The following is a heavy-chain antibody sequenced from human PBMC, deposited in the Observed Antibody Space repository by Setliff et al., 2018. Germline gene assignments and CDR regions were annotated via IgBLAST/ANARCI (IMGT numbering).Heavy chain of an antibody. CDR3: AKETLGFCSGYYYDGLTPSGYMDV. J-gene: IGHJ6*03. CDR1: GFTFSSFG. CDR2: VWYDGSNK. Sequence: PGGSLRLSCVASGFTFSSFGMHWVRQAPGKGLEWVAAVWYDGSNKDSADSVKGRFTISRDNSKNTLYLQMDSLRAEDTAVYYCAKETLGFCSGYYYDGLTPSGYMDVWGRGTTVTVSS. V-gene: IGHV3-33*06. D-gene: IGHD3-22*01.